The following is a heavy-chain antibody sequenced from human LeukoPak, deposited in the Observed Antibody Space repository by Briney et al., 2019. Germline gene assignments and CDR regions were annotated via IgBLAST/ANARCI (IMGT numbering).Heavy chain of an antibody. D-gene: IGHD3-10*01. CDR1: GFTFTNFW. J-gene: IGHJ4*02. CDR3: GRHRSGSGTYFIDY. V-gene: IGHV3-7*01. Sequence: GGSLRLSCVASGFTFTNFWINWVRQAPGKGLEGVANIKEDGSEEHYLDSVKGRFTISRDNTKNSLYLQVNSLRAEDTAVYYCGRHRSGSGTYFIDYWGQGTLVSVSS. CDR2: IKEDGSEE.